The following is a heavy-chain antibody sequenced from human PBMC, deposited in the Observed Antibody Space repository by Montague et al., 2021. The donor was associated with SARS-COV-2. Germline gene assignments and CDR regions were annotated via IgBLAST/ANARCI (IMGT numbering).Heavy chain of an antibody. CDR1: GGSFSGYY. J-gene: IGHJ3*02. CDR2: INHSGST. Sequence: SETLSLTCAVYGGSFSGYYWSWIRRPPGKGLEWIGEINHSGSTNYNPSXXSRVTISVDTSKNQFSLKLSSVTAADTAVYYCAIPMVRGFSRAFDIWGQGTMVTVSS. D-gene: IGHD3-10*01. V-gene: IGHV4-34*01. CDR3: AIPMVRGFSRAFDI.